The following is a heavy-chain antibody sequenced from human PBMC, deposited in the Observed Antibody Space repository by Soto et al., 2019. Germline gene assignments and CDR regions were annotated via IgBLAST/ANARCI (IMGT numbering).Heavy chain of an antibody. CDR1: GGTFSSYA. CDR2: IIPIFGTA. CDR3: AIAGVVPTVPFAIDY. V-gene: IGHV1-69*13. J-gene: IGHJ4*02. D-gene: IGHD2-21*02. Sequence: SVKVSCKASGGTFSSYAISWVRQAPGQGLEWMGGIIPIFGTANYAQKFQGRVTITADESTSTAYMELSSLRSEDTAVYYCAIAGVVPTVPFAIDYCCPGTLLSV.